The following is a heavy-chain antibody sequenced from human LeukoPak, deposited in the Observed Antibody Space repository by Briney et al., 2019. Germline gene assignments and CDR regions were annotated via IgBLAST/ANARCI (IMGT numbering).Heavy chain of an antibody. Sequence: GASVKVSCKASGYAFSNYGISWVRQAPGQGLEWMGWISTYNGNTDYAQKLQGRVTMTTDTSTSTAYMELRSLRSDDSAVYYCARDGRVGRTYEVKGSYMDVWGKGTTVTVSS. CDR3: ARDGRVGRTYEVKGSYMDV. CDR2: ISTYNGNT. J-gene: IGHJ6*03. D-gene: IGHD5-12*01. V-gene: IGHV1-18*01. CDR1: GYAFSNYG.